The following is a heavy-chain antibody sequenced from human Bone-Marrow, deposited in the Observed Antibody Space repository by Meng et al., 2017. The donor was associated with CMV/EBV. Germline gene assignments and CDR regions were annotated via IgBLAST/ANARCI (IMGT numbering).Heavy chain of an antibody. J-gene: IGHJ4*02. D-gene: IGHD6-13*01. Sequence: GGSLRLSCAASGFTFSSYWMSWVRQAPGKGLEWVANIKQDGSEKYYVDSVKGRFTISRDNAKNSLYLQMNSLRAEDTAVYYCARAPYSSSWEPKGYSFDYWGQGTLVTVSS. CDR2: IKQDGSEK. V-gene: IGHV3-7*01. CDR1: GFTFSSYW. CDR3: ARAPYSSSWEPKGYSFDY.